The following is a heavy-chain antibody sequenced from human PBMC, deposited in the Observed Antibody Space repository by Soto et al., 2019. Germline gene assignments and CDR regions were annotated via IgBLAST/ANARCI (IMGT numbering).Heavy chain of an antibody. CDR3: ARDPGGEGVWFDP. CDR1: GYSVSSNSAA. Sequence: PSHTLSLTCAISGYSVSSNSAAWNLIRQSPSRGLEWLGRTYYRSKWYNDYAVSVKSRITINPDTSKNQFSLQLNSVTPEDTAVYYCARDPGGEGVWFDPWGQGTLVTVSS. D-gene: IGHD2-21*01. CDR2: TYYRSKWYN. V-gene: IGHV6-1*01. J-gene: IGHJ5*02.